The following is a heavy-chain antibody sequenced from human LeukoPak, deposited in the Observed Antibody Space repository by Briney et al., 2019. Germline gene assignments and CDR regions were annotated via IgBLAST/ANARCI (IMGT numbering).Heavy chain of an antibody. D-gene: IGHD3-22*01. Sequence: SETLSLTCTVSGGSISSYYWSWIRQPPGKGLEWIGYIYTSGSTNYNPSLKSRVTISGDTSKNQFSLKLSSVTAADTAVYYCGGHGPNVGSVYYWFEPGGQGTLVTVSS. V-gene: IGHV4-4*09. CDR2: IYTSGST. CDR3: GGHGPNVGSVYYWFEP. CDR1: GGSISSYY. J-gene: IGHJ5*02.